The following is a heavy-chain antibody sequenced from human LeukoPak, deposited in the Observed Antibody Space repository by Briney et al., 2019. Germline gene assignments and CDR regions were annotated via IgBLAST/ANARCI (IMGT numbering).Heavy chain of an antibody. J-gene: IGHJ4*02. CDR1: GYTFSNYY. Sequence: GASVKVSCKASGYTFSNYYMHWVRQAPGQGLEWMGWINPNSGGTKYAQKFQGRVTMTMTSDTSITTAYMELRSLRSEDTAVYYCASGKTLEYGYYFDYWGQGTLVTVSS. CDR3: ASGKTLEYGYYFDY. V-gene: IGHV1-2*02. CDR2: INPNSGGT. D-gene: IGHD3-3*01.